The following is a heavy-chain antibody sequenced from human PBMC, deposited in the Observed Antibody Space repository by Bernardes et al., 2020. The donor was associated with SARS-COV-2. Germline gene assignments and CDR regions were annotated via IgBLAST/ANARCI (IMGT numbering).Heavy chain of an antibody. J-gene: IGHJ6*02. CDR3: ARDQAIAAAATRRNYFYYGMDV. CDR1: GYTFTSFG. D-gene: IGHD6-13*01. V-gene: IGHV1-18*01. Sequence: ASVKVSCKASGYTFTSFGINWVRQAPGQGLEWMGWISVYNGDTKYAQKLQGRVIVTTDTSTSTAYMELRSLRSDDTAMYFCARDQAIAAAATRRNYFYYGMDVWGQGTAVTVSS. CDR2: ISVYNGDT.